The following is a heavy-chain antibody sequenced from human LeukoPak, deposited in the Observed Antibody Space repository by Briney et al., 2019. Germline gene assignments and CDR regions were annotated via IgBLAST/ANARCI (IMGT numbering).Heavy chain of an antibody. CDR2: ISWSSGSI. Sequence: GRSLRLSCAASGFTFDDYAMHWVRQAPGKGPEWVSGISWSSGSIGYADSVKGRFTISRDNAKNSLYLQVNSLRAEDTALYYCAKVLHSSGWQYYFDYWGQGTLVTVSS. J-gene: IGHJ4*02. D-gene: IGHD6-19*01. CDR3: AKVLHSSGWQYYFDY. V-gene: IGHV3-9*01. CDR1: GFTFDDYA.